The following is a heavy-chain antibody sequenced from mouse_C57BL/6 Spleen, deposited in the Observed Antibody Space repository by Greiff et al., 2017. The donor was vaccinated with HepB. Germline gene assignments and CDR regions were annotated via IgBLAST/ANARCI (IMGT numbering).Heavy chain of an antibody. Sequence: EVKVVESGGDLVKPGGSLKLSCAASGFTFSSYGMSWVRQTPDKRLEWVATISSGGSYTYYPDSVKGRFTISRDNAKNTLYLQMSSLKSEDTAMYYCARQGYSNFSWFAYWGQGTLVTVSA. D-gene: IGHD2-5*01. CDR2: ISSGGSYT. CDR3: ARQGYSNFSWFAY. V-gene: IGHV5-6*01. J-gene: IGHJ3*01. CDR1: GFTFSSYG.